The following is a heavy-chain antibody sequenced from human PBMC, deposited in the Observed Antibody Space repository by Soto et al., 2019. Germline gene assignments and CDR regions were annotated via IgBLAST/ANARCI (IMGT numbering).Heavy chain of an antibody. Sequence: SETLSLTCTVSGGSVSSGSYYWSWIRQPPGKGLEWIGYIYYSGSTNYNPSLKSRVTISVDTSKNQFSLKLSSVTAADTAVYYCARVTGYYDSSGYYHVLVGGGAFDIWGQGTMVTV. CDR2: IYYSGST. V-gene: IGHV4-61*01. CDR3: ARVTGYYDSSGYYHVLVGGGAFDI. J-gene: IGHJ3*02. D-gene: IGHD3-22*01. CDR1: GGSVSSGSYY.